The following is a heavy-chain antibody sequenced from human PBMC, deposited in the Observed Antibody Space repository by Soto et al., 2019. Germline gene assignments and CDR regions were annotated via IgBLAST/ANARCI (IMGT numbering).Heavy chain of an antibody. CDR3: AREEGGITRTRGDVDY. J-gene: IGHJ4*01. CDR2: IRRETSGATT. V-gene: IGHV3-49*03. D-gene: IGHD3-10*01. Sequence: EVQLVESGGGLVEPGRSLRLSCLASGFTFSVYSMSWLRQAPGKGLGWVAFIRRETSGATTEYAASVQGWFIISRDDSKSIIYLQMSTLKTEDTAVYYYAREEGGITRTRGDVDYWCHGTLVTASS. CDR1: GFTFSVYS.